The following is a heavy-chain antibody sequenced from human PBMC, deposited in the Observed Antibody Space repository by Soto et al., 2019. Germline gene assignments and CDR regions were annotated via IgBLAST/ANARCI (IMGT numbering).Heavy chain of an antibody. CDR1: GGSISSYY. V-gene: IGHV4-59*01. Sequence: SETLSLTCTVSGGSISSYYWSWIRQPPGKGLEWIGYIFYSGSTNYNPSLKSRVTISVDTSKNQFSLKLSSVTAADTAVYYCARNTDTYDFWSGYTYPNWFDPWGQRTLVTVSS. CDR3: ARNTDTYDFWSGYTYPNWFDP. J-gene: IGHJ5*02. D-gene: IGHD3-3*01. CDR2: IFYSGST.